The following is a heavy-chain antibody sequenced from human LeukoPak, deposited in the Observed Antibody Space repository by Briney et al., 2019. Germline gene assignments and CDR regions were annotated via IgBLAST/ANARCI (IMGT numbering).Heavy chain of an antibody. J-gene: IGHJ4*02. Sequence: SETLSLTCTVSGGSISSYDWSWIRQPPGKGLEWIGYIYTSGSTNYNPSLKSRVTISVDTSKNQFSLKLSSVTAADTAVYYCARSSGSSTDYFDYWGQGTLVTVSS. CDR2: IYTSGST. D-gene: IGHD6-13*01. CDR3: ARSSGSSTDYFDY. V-gene: IGHV4-4*09. CDR1: GGSISSYD.